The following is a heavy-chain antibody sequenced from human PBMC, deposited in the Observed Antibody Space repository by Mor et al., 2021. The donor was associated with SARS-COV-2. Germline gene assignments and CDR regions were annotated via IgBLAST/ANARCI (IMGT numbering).Heavy chain of an antibody. Sequence: AYAASVKGRFTISRDDSKNTAYLQMNSLKTEDTAVYYCTRHSGYSSGWGGYWGQGTLVTVS. V-gene: IGHV3-73*01. J-gene: IGHJ4*02. D-gene: IGHD6-19*01. CDR3: TRHSGYSSGWGGY.